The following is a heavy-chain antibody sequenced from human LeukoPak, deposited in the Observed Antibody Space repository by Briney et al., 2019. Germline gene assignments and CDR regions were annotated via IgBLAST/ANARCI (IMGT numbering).Heavy chain of an antibody. J-gene: IGHJ4*02. CDR2: IYHSGST. Sequence: TSGTLSLTCAVSGGSISSSNWWSWVRQPPGKGLEWIGEIYHSGSTNYNPSLKSRVTISVDKSKNQFSLKLSSVTAADTAVHYCAQRGGSGWAPREWGQGTLVTVSS. CDR1: GGSISSSNW. D-gene: IGHD6-19*01. CDR3: AQRGGSGWAPRE. V-gene: IGHV4-4*02.